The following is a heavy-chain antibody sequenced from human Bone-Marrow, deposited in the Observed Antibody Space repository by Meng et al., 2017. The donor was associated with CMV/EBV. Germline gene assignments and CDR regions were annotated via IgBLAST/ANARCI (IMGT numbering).Heavy chain of an antibody. Sequence: GGSLRLSCAASGFTFSSYSMNWVRQAPGKGLEWVSSISSSSSYIYYADSVKGRFTISRDNAKNSLYLQMNSPRAEDTAVYYCARDGFHPDVVRGDDAFDIWGQGTMVTVSS. V-gene: IGHV3-21*01. CDR1: GFTFSSYS. CDR3: ARDGFHPDVVRGDDAFDI. CDR2: ISSSSSYI. J-gene: IGHJ3*02. D-gene: IGHD3-10*01.